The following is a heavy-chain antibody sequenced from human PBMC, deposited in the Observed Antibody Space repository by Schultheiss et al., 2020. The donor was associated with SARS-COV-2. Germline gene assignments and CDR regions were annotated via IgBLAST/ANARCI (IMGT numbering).Heavy chain of an antibody. Sequence: ASVKVSCKASGYRFTDYWINWVRQAPGQGLEWMGRINPSSGDTNYAQKFQDRVTMATDTSINTAYIEVISLMSDDTAVYYCARLHGDYFDRNWFDPWGQGILVTVSS. D-gene: IGHD4-17*01. V-gene: IGHV1-2*06. CDR2: INPSSGDT. J-gene: IGHJ5*02. CDR3: ARLHGDYFDRNWFDP. CDR1: GYRFTDYW.